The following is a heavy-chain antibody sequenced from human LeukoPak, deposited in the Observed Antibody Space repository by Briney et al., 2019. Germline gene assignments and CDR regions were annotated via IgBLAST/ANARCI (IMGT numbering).Heavy chain of an antibody. Sequence: ASVKVSCKASGGTFSSYAISWVRQAPGQGPEWMGGPTPMFGTAKYAQKFQGRVTITADESTSTAYMELSSLRSEDTAVYYCARDSSDFRSLIPHWGQGTLVTVSS. CDR1: GGTFSSYA. CDR2: PTPMFGTA. V-gene: IGHV1-69*13. D-gene: IGHD3-3*01. J-gene: IGHJ1*01. CDR3: ARDSSDFRSLIPH.